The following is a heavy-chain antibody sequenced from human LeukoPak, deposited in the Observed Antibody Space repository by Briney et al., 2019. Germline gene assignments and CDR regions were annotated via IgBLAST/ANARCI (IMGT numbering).Heavy chain of an antibody. Sequence: PSETLSLTCTVSGGSISSYYWSWIRQPPGKGLEWIGYIYYSGSTNYNPSLKSRVTISVDTSKNQFSLKLSSVTAADTAVYYCAGFNYYDKYCFDYWGQGTLVTVSS. CDR1: GGSISSYY. J-gene: IGHJ4*02. CDR3: AGFNYYDKYCFDY. CDR2: IYYSGST. D-gene: IGHD3-22*01. V-gene: IGHV4-59*01.